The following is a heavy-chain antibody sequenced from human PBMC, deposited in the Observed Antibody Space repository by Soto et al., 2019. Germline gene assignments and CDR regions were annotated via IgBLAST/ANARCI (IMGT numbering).Heavy chain of an antibody. D-gene: IGHD6-19*01. V-gene: IGHV3-23*01. CDR3: AKGGGGSGWSDAFDI. CDR2: ISGNGGTT. CDR1: GFTYSTYA. Sequence: EVQLLESGGGLVQPGGSLRLSCTTSGFTYSTYAMSWVRQAPGKGLEWVSVISGNGGTTYYADSVKGRFTISRDNSKRTLYLKMNSLRAGDTAIFFCAKGGGGSGWSDAFDIWGQGTMVTVSS. J-gene: IGHJ3*02.